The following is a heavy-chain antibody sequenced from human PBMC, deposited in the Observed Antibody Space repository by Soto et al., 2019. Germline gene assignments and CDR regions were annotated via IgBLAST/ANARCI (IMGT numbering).Heavy chain of an antibody. CDR1: GGTFSSYA. Sequence: QVQLVQSGAEVKKPGSSVKVSCKASGGTFSSYAISWVRQAPGQGLEWMGGIIPIFGTANYAQKFQGRVTITADESTSTAYMELSSLRSEDTAVYYCARVVVLVPATRNLAGGWFDPWGQGTLVTVSS. V-gene: IGHV1-69*12. J-gene: IGHJ5*02. CDR2: IIPIFGTA. CDR3: ARVVVLVPATRNLAGGWFDP. D-gene: IGHD2-2*01.